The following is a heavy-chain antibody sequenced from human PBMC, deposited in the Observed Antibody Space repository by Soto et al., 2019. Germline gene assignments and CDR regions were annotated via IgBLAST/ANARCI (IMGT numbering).Heavy chain of an antibody. J-gene: IGHJ3*02. CDR3: AREVVSPATSDAFDI. CDR2: IAYTGGA. D-gene: IGHD1-26*01. CDR1: GGSISSNSYF. Sequence: QVQLQESGPGLVKPSQTLSLTCTVSGGSISSNSYFWSWIRQLPGKGLEWIGYIAYTGGAYYRPSLESRVTISVDTSKNQFSLRLNSVTAADTALYYCAREVVSPATSDAFDIWGKGTMVTVSS. V-gene: IGHV4-31*03.